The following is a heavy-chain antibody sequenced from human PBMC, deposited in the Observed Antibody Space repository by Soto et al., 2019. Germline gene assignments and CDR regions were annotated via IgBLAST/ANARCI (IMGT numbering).Heavy chain of an antibody. J-gene: IGHJ5*02. CDR3: ARNGDCTSGICYVGWFDP. CDR1: GGSMRNDDW. V-gene: IGHV4-4*02. Sequence: QVRLRESGPGLVEPSGTLSLTCGVSGGSMRNDDWWSWVRQTPGKGLEWIGEISHYGNTNYNPSLKSRVTMSIDTSKNQFSLKVRSLTAADTAMYYCARNGDCTSGICYVGWFDPWGQGTLVSVSS. D-gene: IGHD2-2*01. CDR2: ISHYGNT.